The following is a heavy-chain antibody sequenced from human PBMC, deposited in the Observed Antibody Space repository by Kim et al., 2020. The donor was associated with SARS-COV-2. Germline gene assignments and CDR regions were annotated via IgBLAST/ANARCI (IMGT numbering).Heavy chain of an antibody. CDR3: ARRAAGPFDY. J-gene: IGHJ4*02. V-gene: IGHV1-3*01. D-gene: IGHD6-13*01. Sequence: TKDSQKYQGRVTITRDTTAGTAYVGLSSVRSEDTAVYYCARRAAGPFDYWGQGTLVTVSS. CDR2: T.